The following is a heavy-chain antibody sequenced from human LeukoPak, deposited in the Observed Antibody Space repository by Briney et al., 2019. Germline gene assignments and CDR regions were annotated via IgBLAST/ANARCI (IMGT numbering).Heavy chain of an antibody. CDR1: GGSISSSSYY. V-gene: IGHV4-39*07. J-gene: IGHJ6*02. CDR3: AREHSGNNYYYGMDV. CDR2: IYYSGST. Sequence: SETLSLTCTVSGGSISSSSYYWGWIRQPPGKGLEWIGSIYYSGSTYYNPSLKSRVTISVDTSKNQFSLKLSSVTAADTAVYYCAREHSGNNYYYGMDVWGQGTTVTISS. D-gene: IGHD1/OR15-1a*01.